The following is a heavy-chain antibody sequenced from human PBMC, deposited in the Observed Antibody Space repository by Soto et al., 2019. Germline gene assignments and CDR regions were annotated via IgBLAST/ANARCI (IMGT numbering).Heavy chain of an antibody. CDR3: AGRVGATNYGMDV. V-gene: IGHV3-53*01. CDR2: IYSGGST. CDR1: EFTVSSNY. Sequence: HPSETLRLSCAGSEFTVSSNYMNWVRQAPGKGLECVSTIYSGGSTYYADSVKGRFTISRDNSKNTLYLQMNNLRAEDTAVYYCAGRVGATNYGMDVWGQGTTVTVSS. J-gene: IGHJ6*02. D-gene: IGHD1-26*01.